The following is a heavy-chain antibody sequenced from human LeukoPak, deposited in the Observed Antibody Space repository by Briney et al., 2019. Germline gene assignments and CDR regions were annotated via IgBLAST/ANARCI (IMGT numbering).Heavy chain of an antibody. V-gene: IGHV4-4*07. Sequence: SETLSLTCTVSGGSISSYYWSWIRQPAGKGLEWIGRIYTSGSTNYNPSLKSRVTISVDKSKNQFSLKLSSVTAADTAVYYCARVPGYCSSTSCYGGYYMDVWGEGTTVTVSS. J-gene: IGHJ6*03. CDR2: IYTSGST. D-gene: IGHD2-2*01. CDR1: GGSISSYY. CDR3: ARVPGYCSSTSCYGGYYMDV.